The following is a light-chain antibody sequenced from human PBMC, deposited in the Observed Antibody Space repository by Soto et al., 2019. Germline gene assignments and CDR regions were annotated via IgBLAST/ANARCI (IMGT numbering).Light chain of an antibody. CDR1: QTIDSY. V-gene: IGKV3-11*01. J-gene: IGKJ4*01. Sequence: ETVLTQSPATLSLSPGERAILSCRASQTIDSYLAWYQQKPGQAPRLLIYDASNRASGIPTRFSGSGSGTDFTLTISNLEPEDFAIYYCQQRSNWPLTFGGGTKVETK. CDR3: QQRSNWPLT. CDR2: DAS.